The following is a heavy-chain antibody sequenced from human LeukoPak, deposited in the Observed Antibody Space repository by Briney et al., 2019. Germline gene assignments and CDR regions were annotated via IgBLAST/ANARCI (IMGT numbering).Heavy chain of an antibody. Sequence: SEALSLTCTVSGGSISSSSYYWGWIRQPPGKGLEWIGSIYYSGSTYYNPSLKSRVTISVDTSKNQFSLKLSSVTAADTAVYYCARARDSSGWAYFDYWGQGTLVTVSS. D-gene: IGHD6-19*01. CDR1: GGSISSSSYY. CDR3: ARARDSSGWAYFDY. J-gene: IGHJ4*02. V-gene: IGHV4-39*07. CDR2: IYYSGST.